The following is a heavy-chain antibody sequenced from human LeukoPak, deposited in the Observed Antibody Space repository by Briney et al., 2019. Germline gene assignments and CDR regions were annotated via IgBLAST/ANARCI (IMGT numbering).Heavy chain of an antibody. J-gene: IGHJ4*02. D-gene: IGHD2-15*01. V-gene: IGHV3-21*05. Sequence: GGSLRLSCAASGFTFSSYSMNWVRKAPGKGLEWVSYISSSSSYIYYADSVKGRFTISRDNAKNSLYLQMNSLRAEDTAVYYCASCSGGSCYSGHDYWGQGTLVTVSS. CDR2: ISSSSSYI. CDR1: GFTFSSYS. CDR3: ASCSGGSCYSGHDY.